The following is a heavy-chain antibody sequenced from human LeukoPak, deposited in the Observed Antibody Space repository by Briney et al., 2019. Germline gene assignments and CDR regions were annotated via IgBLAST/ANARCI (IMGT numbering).Heavy chain of an antibody. CDR1: GFTFSNAW. D-gene: IGHD3-16*02. J-gene: IGHJ4*02. Sequence: GGSLRLSCAASGFTFSNAWMSWVRQAPGKGLEWVGRIKSKTDGGTTDYAAPVKGRFTISRDDSKNTLYLQMHSLKTEDTAVYYCTTDPYLTFGGVIALDYWGQGTLVTVSS. CDR3: TTDPYLTFGGVIALDY. CDR2: IKSKTDGGTT. V-gene: IGHV3-15*01.